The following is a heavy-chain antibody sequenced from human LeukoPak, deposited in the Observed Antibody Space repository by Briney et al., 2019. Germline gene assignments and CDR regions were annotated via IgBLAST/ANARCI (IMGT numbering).Heavy chain of an antibody. Sequence: GASVKVSCKASGYTFTSYAMHWVRQAPGQRLEWMGWINAGNGNTKYSQKFQGRVTITRDTSASTAYMELSSLRSEDTAVYHCARDSTGSYYVYWGQGTLVTVSS. V-gene: IGHV1-3*01. CDR1: GYTFTSYA. D-gene: IGHD4-11*01. J-gene: IGHJ4*02. CDR3: ARDSTGSYYVY. CDR2: INAGNGNT.